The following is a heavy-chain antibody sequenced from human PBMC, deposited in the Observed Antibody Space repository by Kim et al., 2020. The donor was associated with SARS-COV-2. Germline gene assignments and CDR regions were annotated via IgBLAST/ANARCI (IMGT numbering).Heavy chain of an antibody. Sequence: ASVKVSCKASGYTFTSYGISWVRQAPGQGLEWMGWISAYNGNTNYAQKLQGRVTMTTDTSTSTAYMELRSLRSDDTAVYYCARDRLTAAGLNWFDPWGQGTLVTVSS. V-gene: IGHV1-18*01. J-gene: IGHJ5*02. CDR3: ARDRLTAAGLNWFDP. D-gene: IGHD6-13*01. CDR1: GYTFTSYG. CDR2: ISAYNGNT.